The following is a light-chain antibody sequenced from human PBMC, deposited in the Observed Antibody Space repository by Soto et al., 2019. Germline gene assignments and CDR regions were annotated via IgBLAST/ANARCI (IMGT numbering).Light chain of an antibody. CDR1: SSDVGGYNY. V-gene: IGLV2-14*03. CDR2: DVT. CDR3: SSYTSSSTPYV. Sequence: ALTQPASVSGSPGQSITISCTGTSSDVGGYNYVSWYQHHPVKAPKLMIYDVTNRPSGVSERFSGSKSGNTASLTISGLQAEDEADYYCSSYTSSSTPYVFGTGTKLTVL. J-gene: IGLJ1*01.